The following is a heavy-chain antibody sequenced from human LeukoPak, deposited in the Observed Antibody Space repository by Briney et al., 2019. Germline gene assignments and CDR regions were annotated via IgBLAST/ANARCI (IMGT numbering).Heavy chain of an antibody. J-gene: IGHJ4*02. CDR1: GFTFSSYG. Sequence: GGSLRLSCAASGFTFSSYGMHLVRQAPGKGLEWVASIRSDGSNKDYGDSVKGRFTISRDNSKNTLYLQMNSLRAEDTAVYYCAKDRSPNWSYIDNWGQGTLVIVSS. CDR2: IRSDGSNK. V-gene: IGHV3-30*02. CDR3: AKDRSPNWSYIDN. D-gene: IGHD1-20*01.